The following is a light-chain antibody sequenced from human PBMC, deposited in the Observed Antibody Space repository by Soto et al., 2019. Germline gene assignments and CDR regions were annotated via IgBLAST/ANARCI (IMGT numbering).Light chain of an antibody. CDR2: AAT. CDR1: QGIRND. Sequence: LQMTQSPSSLSASVGDRVTITCRASQGIRNDLGWYQQKPGEAPNLLIYAATTLRSGVPSRFSGSESGTDFTLTISSLQPEDFATYYCLQDYNYPRTFGQGTRVEVK. V-gene: IGKV1-6*02. CDR3: LQDYNYPRT. J-gene: IGKJ1*01.